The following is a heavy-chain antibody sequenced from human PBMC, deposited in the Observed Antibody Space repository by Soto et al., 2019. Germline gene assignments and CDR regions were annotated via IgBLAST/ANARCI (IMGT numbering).Heavy chain of an antibody. CDR2: ISYDGSNK. CDR3: ARPTRTANYFDY. J-gene: IGHJ4*02. D-gene: IGHD1-1*01. CDR1: GFTFSSYA. Sequence: GGSLRLSCAASGFTFSSYAMHWVRQAPGKGLEWVAVISYDGSNKYYADSVKGRFTISRDNSKNTLYLQMNSLRAEDTAVYYCARPTRTANYFDYWGQGTLVTVSS. V-gene: IGHV3-30-3*01.